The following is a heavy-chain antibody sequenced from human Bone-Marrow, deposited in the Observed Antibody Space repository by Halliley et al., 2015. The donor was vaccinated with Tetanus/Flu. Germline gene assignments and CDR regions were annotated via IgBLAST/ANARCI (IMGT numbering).Heavy chain of an antibody. Sequence: TLSLTCTVYGGPIIDYSWSWIRQPPGKGLQWIGYIHHSGSTNYDPSLKSRVTTPVDTPKRQFSLKLHSVTAADTAVYYCARWNNYGHPHFDFWGQGALVTVSS. V-gene: IGHV4-59*01. J-gene: IGHJ4*02. CDR1: GGPIIDYS. CDR2: IHHSGST. CDR3: ARWNNYGHPHFDF. D-gene: IGHD4-17*01.